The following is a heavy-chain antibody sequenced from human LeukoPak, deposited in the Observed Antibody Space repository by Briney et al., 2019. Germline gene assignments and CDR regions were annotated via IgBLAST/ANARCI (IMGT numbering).Heavy chain of an antibody. D-gene: IGHD3-22*01. CDR2: INPNSGGT. V-gene: IGHV1-2*02. CDR1: GYTFTGYY. J-gene: IGHJ6*03. Sequence: GASVKVSCKASGYTFTGYYMHWVRQAPGQGLEWMGWINPNSGGTNYAQKFQGRVTMTRDTSISTAYMELSRLRSDDTAVYYCARDQAYYYDSSGYPGYHMDVWGKGTTVTVSS. CDR3: ARDQAYYYDSSGYPGYHMDV.